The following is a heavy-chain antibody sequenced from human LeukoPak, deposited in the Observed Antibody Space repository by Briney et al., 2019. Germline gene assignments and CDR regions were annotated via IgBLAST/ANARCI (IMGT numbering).Heavy chain of an antibody. D-gene: IGHD3-10*01. CDR3: ARDGGDYYGSGSYYKWGAFDI. J-gene: IGHJ3*02. V-gene: IGHV4-30-4*08. Sequence: PSETLSLTCTVSGGSISSGDYYWSWIRQPPGKGLEWIGYIYYSGSTYYNPSLKSRVTISVDTSKNQFSLKLSSVTAADTAVYYCARDGGDYYGSGSYYKWGAFDIWGQGTMVTVSS. CDR2: IYYSGST. CDR1: GGSISSGDYY.